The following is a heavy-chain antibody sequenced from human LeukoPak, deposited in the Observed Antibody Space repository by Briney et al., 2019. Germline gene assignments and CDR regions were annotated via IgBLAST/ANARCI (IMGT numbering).Heavy chain of an antibody. CDR2: IYYTGST. D-gene: IGHD6-19*01. J-gene: IGHJ6*02. Sequence: PSETLSLTCTVSGGSISTYYWSWIRQPPGKGLEWIGYIYYTGSTNYNPSLKSRVTISVDTSKNQFSLKLSPVTAADTAVYYCARRPHTGYSGDWGPHDYYYGMNVWGQGTTDTVSS. V-gene: IGHV4-59*08. CDR3: ARRPHTGYSGDWGPHDYYYGMNV. CDR1: GGSISTYY.